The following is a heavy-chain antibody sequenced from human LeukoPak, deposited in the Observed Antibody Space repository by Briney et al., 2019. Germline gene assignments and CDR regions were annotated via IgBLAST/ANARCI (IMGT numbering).Heavy chain of an antibody. CDR2: IYSSGST. J-gene: IGHJ4*02. Sequence: SETLSLTCTVSGGSISSGSYYWSWIRQPAGKGLEWIGRIYSSGSTNYNPSLKSRVTISLDTSKNQFSLKLSSVTAADTAVYYCASQAREGIAVAGILFDYWGQGTLVTVSS. V-gene: IGHV4-61*02. CDR3: ASQAREGIAVAGILFDY. CDR1: GGSISSGSYY. D-gene: IGHD6-19*01.